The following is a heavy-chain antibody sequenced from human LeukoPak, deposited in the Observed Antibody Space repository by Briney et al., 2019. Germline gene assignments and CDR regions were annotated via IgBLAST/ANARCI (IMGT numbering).Heavy chain of an antibody. Sequence: GVSLRLSCAASGFTFSSYEMNWVPQAPGKGLEGVSTLSPSGADTYYADSVKGRFTISRDISKNTLYLQMNSLRAEDTAVYYCARRAYNWGAFDIWGQGTMVTVSS. CDR3: ARRAYNWGAFDI. CDR1: GFTFSSYE. J-gene: IGHJ3*02. V-gene: IGHV3-23*01. D-gene: IGHD5-24*01. CDR2: LSPSGADT.